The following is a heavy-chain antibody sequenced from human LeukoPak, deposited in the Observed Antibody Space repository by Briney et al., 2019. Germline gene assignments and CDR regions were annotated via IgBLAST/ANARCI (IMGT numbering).Heavy chain of an antibody. D-gene: IGHD3-10*01. Sequence: GGYLRLSCAASGFTFSDYGMNWVRQAPGKGLEWVSHITSSSDTIIYADSVKGRFTISRDNAKNSLYLQMSSLRAEDTAVYYCARLDYYYGSGSYGGDFWGQGTLVTVSS. J-gene: IGHJ4*02. CDR1: GFTFSDYG. CDR2: ITSSSDTI. CDR3: ARLDYYYGSGSYGGDF. V-gene: IGHV3-48*01.